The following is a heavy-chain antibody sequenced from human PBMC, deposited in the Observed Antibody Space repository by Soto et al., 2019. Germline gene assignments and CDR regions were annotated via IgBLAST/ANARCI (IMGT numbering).Heavy chain of an antibody. D-gene: IGHD4-4*01. CDR2: IIPIFGTT. CDR3: ARGALTTLAYYYGMDV. Sequence: GXSVKVSCKASGGTFSSYTMSWVRQAPGQGLEWMGGIIPIFGTTTYAHKFQGRVTITADESTSTVYMELSSLRGEDTAVYYCARGALTTLAYYYGMDVWGQGTTVTVSS. CDR1: GGTFSSYT. V-gene: IGHV1-69*01. J-gene: IGHJ6*02.